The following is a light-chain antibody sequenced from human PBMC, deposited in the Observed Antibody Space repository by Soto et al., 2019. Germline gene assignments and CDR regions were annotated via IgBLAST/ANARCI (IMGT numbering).Light chain of an antibody. V-gene: IGLV3-21*01. CDR1: NIGSKG. CDR2: SDT. Sequence: SYELTQPPSVSVAPGETARISCGGNNIGSKGVHWYQQKPGQAPVLVIYSDTDLPPVIPERFSGSNSANMATLPISRVEAGDEADYYCQVWDSGSAPVLFGGGTKLTVL. J-gene: IGLJ2*01. CDR3: QVWDSGSAPVL.